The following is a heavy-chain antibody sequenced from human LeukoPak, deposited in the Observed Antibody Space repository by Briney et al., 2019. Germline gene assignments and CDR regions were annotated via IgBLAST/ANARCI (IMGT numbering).Heavy chain of an antibody. D-gene: IGHD2-21*02. J-gene: IGHJ3*02. V-gene: IGHV3-23*01. CDR1: GFTFSSYA. CDR3: AKRGDGAFDAFDI. Sequence: GGSLRLSCAASGFTFSSYAMSWVRQAPGKGLEWVSAISGSGGSTYYADSVKGRFTTSRDNSKNTLYLQMNSLRAEDTAVYYCAKRGDGAFDAFDIWGQGTMVTVSS. CDR2: ISGSGGST.